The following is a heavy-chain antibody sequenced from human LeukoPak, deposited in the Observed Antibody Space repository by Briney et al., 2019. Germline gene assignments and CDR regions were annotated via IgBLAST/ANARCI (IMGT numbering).Heavy chain of an antibody. D-gene: IGHD1-26*01. CDR3: ARTFRSTWPVLVRNGMAV. V-gene: IGHV3-48*03. CDR2: ISSSGSTL. Sequence: PRGSLTLSCSPSGLTFSRHEMNWVRPAPPKGRQWVSCISSSGSTLSYAAAVKGRFTISRDNAKYSLYLQMNRLRAEDTAVYYCARTFRSTWPVLVRNGMAVWGQGTSVTVSS. J-gene: IGHJ6*01. CDR1: GLTFSRHE.